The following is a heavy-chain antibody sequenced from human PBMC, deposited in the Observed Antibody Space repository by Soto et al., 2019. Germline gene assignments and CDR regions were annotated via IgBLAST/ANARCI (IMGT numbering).Heavy chain of an antibody. J-gene: IGHJ5*02. CDR2: ISWNSGNM. V-gene: IGHV3-9*01. CDR1: GFTFDDYA. Sequence: PGGSLRLSCAASGFTFDDYAMHWVRQAPGKGLEWVSGISWNSGNMGYADSVKGRFTISRDNAENFLYLQMNTLRPEDTALYYCAKGSSLAVTGTLRFDPWGQGTLVTVSS. D-gene: IGHD1-1*01. CDR3: AKGSSLAVTGTLRFDP.